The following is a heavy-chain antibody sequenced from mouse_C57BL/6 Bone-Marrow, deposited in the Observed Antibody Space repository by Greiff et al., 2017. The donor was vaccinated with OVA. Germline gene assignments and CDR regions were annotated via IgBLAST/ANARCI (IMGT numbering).Heavy chain of an antibody. CDR1: EYEFPSHD. V-gene: IGHV5-2*01. CDR3: ARYDYDEGPYAMDY. D-gene: IGHD2-4*01. Sequence: EVMLVESGGGLVQPGESLKLSCESYEYEFPSHDMSWVRKTPEKRLELVAAINSDGGSTYYPDTMERRFIISRDNTKKTLYLQMSSLRSEDTALYYGARYDYDEGPYAMDYWGQGTSVTVSS. J-gene: IGHJ4*01. CDR2: INSDGGST.